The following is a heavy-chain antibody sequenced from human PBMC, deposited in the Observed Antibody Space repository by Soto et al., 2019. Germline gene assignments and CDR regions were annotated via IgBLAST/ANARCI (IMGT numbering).Heavy chain of an antibody. J-gene: IGHJ4*02. CDR3: AKDPTIMITFGGVIQTDY. D-gene: IGHD3-16*02. Sequence: GGSLRLSCAASGFTFSSYAMSWVRQAPGKGLEWVSAISGSGGSTYYADSVKGRFTISRDNSKNTLYLQMNSLRAEDTAVYYCAKDPTIMITFGGVIQTDYWGQGSLVIVSS. V-gene: IGHV3-23*01. CDR1: GFTFSSYA. CDR2: ISGSGGST.